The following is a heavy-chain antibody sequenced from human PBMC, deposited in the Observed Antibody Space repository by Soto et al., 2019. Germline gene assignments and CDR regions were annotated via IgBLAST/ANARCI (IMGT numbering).Heavy chain of an antibody. CDR3: PRVPAAVGTVTNWYSDL. V-gene: IGHV1-18*01. CDR2: ISGYNGNT. J-gene: IGHJ2*01. D-gene: IGHD5-18*01. CDR1: GYTFSSYH. Sequence: QVQLVQSGVEVKKPGASVKVSCKASGYTFSSYHISWVRQAPGQGLEWMGWISGYNGNTNYAQKFQGRVTMTTDTSTSTAYMDLRSLRSNDTAMYYCPRVPAAVGTVTNWYSDLWGRGTLVTVSS.